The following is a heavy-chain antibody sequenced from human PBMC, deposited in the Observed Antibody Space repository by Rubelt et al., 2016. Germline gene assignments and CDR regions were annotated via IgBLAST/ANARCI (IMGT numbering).Heavy chain of an antibody. V-gene: IGHV3-30*02. CDR3: AKPARLDYGINAEYFQH. Sequence: QVQLVESGGGVVQPGGSLRLSCAASGFTFSSYGMHWVRQAPGKGLEWVAFRRYDGSSKYYADSVKGRFTISRDNSKNTLYLQMNSLRAEDTAVYYCAKPARLDYGINAEYFQHWGQGTLVTVSS. CDR2: RRYDGSSK. CDR1: GFTFSSYG. J-gene: IGHJ1*01. D-gene: IGHD4-17*01.